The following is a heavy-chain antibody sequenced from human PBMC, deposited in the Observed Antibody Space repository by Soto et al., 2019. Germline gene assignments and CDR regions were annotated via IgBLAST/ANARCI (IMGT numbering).Heavy chain of an antibody. CDR2: ISAYNGDT. J-gene: IGHJ4*02. V-gene: IGHV1-18*01. Sequence: ASVKVSCKTSGYLFTSYGINWVRRAPGQGLEWLGWISAYNGDTNYAQKFQGRVTMTTDTSTSTAYMDLRSLRSDDTAVYYCARDTGATNTPHSNEYWGQGTLVTVS. D-gene: IGHD7-27*01. CDR1: GYLFTSYG. CDR3: ARDTGATNTPHSNEY.